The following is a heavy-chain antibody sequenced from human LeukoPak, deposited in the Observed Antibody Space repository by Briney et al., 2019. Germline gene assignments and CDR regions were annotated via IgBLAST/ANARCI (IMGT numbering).Heavy chain of an antibody. J-gene: IGHJ4*02. Sequence: GGSLRLSCAASGFTFSSYEMNWVRQAPGKGLEWVSYISSSGSTIYYADSVKGRFTISRDNAKNSLYLQMNSLRAEDTAVYYCAREARMATASDYWGQGTLVTVSS. CDR1: GFTFSSYE. V-gene: IGHV3-48*03. D-gene: IGHD5-24*01. CDR2: ISSSGSTI. CDR3: AREARMATASDY.